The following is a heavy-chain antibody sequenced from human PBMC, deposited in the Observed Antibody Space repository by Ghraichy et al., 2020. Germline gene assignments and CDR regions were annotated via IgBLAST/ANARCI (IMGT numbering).Heavy chain of an antibody. CDR3: ARGGLKYYYYYGMDV. CDR2: IIPILGIA. CDR1: GGTFSSYA. V-gene: IGHV1-69*04. J-gene: IGHJ6*02. D-gene: IGHD2-21*01. Sequence: KVSCKASGGTFSSYAISWVRQAPGQGLEWMGRIIPILGIANYAQKFQGRVTITADKSTSTAYMELSSLRSEDTAVYYCARGGLKYYYYYGMDVWGQGTTVTVSS.